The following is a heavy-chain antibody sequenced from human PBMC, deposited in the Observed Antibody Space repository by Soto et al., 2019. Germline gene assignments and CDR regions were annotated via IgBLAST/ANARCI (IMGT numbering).Heavy chain of an antibody. D-gene: IGHD2-15*01. V-gene: IGHV3-7*04. Sequence: EVHLVESGGDLVQPGGSLRLSCVASGFTFSDYWMTWVRQTPGKGLEGVANMNPDGSEQYYLDSVKGRFTISRDNAKNSLYWQMNSLRGEDTAVDYCTRDLNRDGGPWGQGTQVIVSS. CDR2: MNPDGSEQ. J-gene: IGHJ5*02. CDR1: GFTFSDYW. CDR3: TRDLNRDGGP.